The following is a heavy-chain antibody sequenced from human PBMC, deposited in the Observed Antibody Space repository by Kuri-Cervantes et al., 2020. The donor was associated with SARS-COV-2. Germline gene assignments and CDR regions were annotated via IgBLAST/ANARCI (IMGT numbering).Heavy chain of an antibody. CDR3: AKGYCSSTSCYEGNYFDY. V-gene: IGHV3-43*02. D-gene: IGHD2-2*01. J-gene: IGHJ4*02. CDR1: GFTFDDYA. CDR2: ISGDGGST. Sequence: GGSLRLSCAASGFTFDDYAMHWVRQAPGKGLEWVSLISGDGGSTYYADSVKGRFTISRDNSKNSLYLQMNSLRAEDTALYYCAKGYCSSTSCYEGNYFDYWGQGTLVTVSS.